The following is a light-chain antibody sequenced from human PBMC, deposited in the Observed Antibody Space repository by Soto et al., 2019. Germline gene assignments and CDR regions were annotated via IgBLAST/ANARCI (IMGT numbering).Light chain of an antibody. Sequence: QSALTQPPSASGSPRQSVTISCTGTSSDVGGYNYVSWYQQHPGKAPKLMIYEVSKRPSGVPDRFSGSRSGNTASLTVSGLQAEDEAEYYCSSYAGSNNPYVFATGTKLTVL. V-gene: IGLV2-8*01. CDR3: SSYAGSNNPYV. J-gene: IGLJ1*01. CDR1: SSDVGGYNY. CDR2: EVS.